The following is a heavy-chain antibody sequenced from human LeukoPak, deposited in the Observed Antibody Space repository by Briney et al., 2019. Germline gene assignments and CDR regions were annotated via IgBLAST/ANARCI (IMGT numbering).Heavy chain of an antibody. D-gene: IGHD3-10*01. J-gene: IGHJ4*02. CDR1: GYTLTELS. Sequence: ASVKVSCKVSGYTLTELSMHWVRQAPGKGLEWMGGFDPEDGETIYAQKFQGRVTMTEDTSTDTAYMELSSLRSEDTAVYYCARGHYYGSGSYSKFDYWGQGTLVTVSS. CDR2: FDPEDGET. CDR3: ARGHYYGSGSYSKFDY. V-gene: IGHV1-24*01.